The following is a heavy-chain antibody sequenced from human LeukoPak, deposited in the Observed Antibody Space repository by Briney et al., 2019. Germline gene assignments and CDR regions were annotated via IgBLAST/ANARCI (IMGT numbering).Heavy chain of an antibody. CDR2: IIPIFGTA. V-gene: IGHV1-69*13. J-gene: IGHJ6*03. D-gene: IGHD2-15*01. CDR1: GGTFSSYA. Sequence: ASVKVSCKASGGTFSSYAISWVRQAPGQGLEWMGGIIPIFGTANYAQKFQGRVTIIADESTSTAYMELSSLRSEDTTVYYCARAPQPPGSGGSWLLYYYYMDVWGKGTTVTVSS. CDR3: ARAPQPPGSGGSWLLYYYYMDV.